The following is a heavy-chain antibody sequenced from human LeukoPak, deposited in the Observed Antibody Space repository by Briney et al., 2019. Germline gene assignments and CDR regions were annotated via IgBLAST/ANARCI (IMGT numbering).Heavy chain of an antibody. CDR2: ISAYNGNT. J-gene: IGHJ2*01. CDR1: GYTFTSYG. V-gene: IGHV1-18*01. Sequence: GASVKVSCKASGYTFTSYGISWVRQAPGQGLEWMAWISAYNGNTNYAQKLQGRVTMTTDTSTSTAYMELRSLRSDDTAVYYCARDSRVVRGVISSSLIWYFDLWGRGTLVTVSS. D-gene: IGHD3-10*01. CDR3: ARDSRVVRGVISSSLIWYFDL.